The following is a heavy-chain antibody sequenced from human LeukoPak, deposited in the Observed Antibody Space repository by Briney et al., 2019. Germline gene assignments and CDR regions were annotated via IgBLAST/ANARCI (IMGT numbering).Heavy chain of an antibody. D-gene: IGHD2/OR15-2a*01. CDR1: GGSISSFY. J-gene: IGHJ4*02. CDR2: IYYSGST. Sequence: SETLSLTCTVSGGSISSFYWSWIRQPPGKGLEWLGYIYYSGSTNYSPSLKSRVTISVDTSKNQFSLKLSSVTAADTAVYYCARVVSGTFDYWGQGTLVTVSS. CDR3: ARVVSGTFDY. V-gene: IGHV4-59*01.